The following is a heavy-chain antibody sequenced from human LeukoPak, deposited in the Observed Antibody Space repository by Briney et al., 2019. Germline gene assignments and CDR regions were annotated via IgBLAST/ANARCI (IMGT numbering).Heavy chain of an antibody. Sequence: ASVKVSCKASGGTFSSCAISWVRQAPGQGLEWMGGIIPIFGTANYAQKFQGRVTITADKSTSTAYMELSGLRSEDTAVYYCARFKGGYCSGGSCEYFDYWGQGTLVTVSS. V-gene: IGHV1-69*06. CDR2: IIPIFGTA. J-gene: IGHJ4*02. CDR3: ARFKGGYCSGGSCEYFDY. CDR1: GGTFSSCA. D-gene: IGHD2-15*01.